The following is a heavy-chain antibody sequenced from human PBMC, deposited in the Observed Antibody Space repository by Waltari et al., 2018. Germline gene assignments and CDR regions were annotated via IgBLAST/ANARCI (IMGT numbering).Heavy chain of an antibody. Sequence: EMQLVESGGGLVQPGGSLRLSCAASGFTFSSYAMSWFRQAPGKGLEWVSAISGRGGSTYYADSVKVRFTISRDNSKTTLYLQMNSLRAEDTAVYYCAKDIMVNGYDSQFDYWGQGSLVTVSS. V-gene: IGHV3-23*04. CDR1: GFTFSSYA. D-gene: IGHD5-12*01. J-gene: IGHJ4*02. CDR2: ISGRGGST. CDR3: AKDIMVNGYDSQFDY.